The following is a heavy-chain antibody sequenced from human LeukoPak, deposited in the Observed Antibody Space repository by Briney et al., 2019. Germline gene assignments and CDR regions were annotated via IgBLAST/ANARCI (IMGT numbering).Heavy chain of an antibody. D-gene: IGHD3-10*01. CDR1: GYSISSGYY. V-gene: IGHV4-38-2*02. Sequence: SETLSPTCTVSGYSISSGYYWGWIRQPPGKGLEWIGSIYHSGSTYYNPSLKSRVTIPVDTSKNQFSLKLSSVTAADTAVYYCAREAHYYGSGPGDYWGQGTLVTVSS. CDR2: IYHSGST. CDR3: AREAHYYGSGPGDY. J-gene: IGHJ4*02.